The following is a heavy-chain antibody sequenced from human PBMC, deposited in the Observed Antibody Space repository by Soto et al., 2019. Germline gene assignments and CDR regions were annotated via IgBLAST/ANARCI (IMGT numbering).Heavy chain of an antibody. V-gene: IGHV3-30*18. D-gene: IGHD2-2*02. CDR3: AKGSIPPFDY. Sequence: VGSLRLSGAASGFTFSSYGMHWVRQAPGKGLEWVAVISYDGSNKYYADSVKGRFTISRDNSKNTLYLQMNSLRAEDTAVYYCAKGSIPPFDYWGQGTLVTVSS. CDR1: GFTFSSYG. J-gene: IGHJ4*02. CDR2: ISYDGSNK.